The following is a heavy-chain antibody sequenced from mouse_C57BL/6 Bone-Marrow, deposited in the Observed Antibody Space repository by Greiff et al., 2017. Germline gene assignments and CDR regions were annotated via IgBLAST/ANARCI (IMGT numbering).Heavy chain of an antibody. D-gene: IGHD2-13*01. CDR2: IYPSDSET. CDR1: GYTFTSYW. J-gene: IGHJ1*03. CDR3: ARWYGDHWYFDV. Sequence: VQLQQPGAELVRPGSSVKLSCKASGYTFTSYWMDWVKQRPGQGLEWIGNIYPSDSETHYNQKFKDKATLTVDKSSSTAYMQLSSLTSEDSAVYYCARWYGDHWYFDVWGTGTTVTVSS. V-gene: IGHV1-61*01.